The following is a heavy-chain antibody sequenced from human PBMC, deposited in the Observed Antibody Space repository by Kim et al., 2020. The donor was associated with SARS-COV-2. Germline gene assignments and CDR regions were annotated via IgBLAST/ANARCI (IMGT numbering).Heavy chain of an antibody. CDR2: IYYSGST. CDR3: AGGPTIFGVVIAGGMDV. CDR1: GGSISSGGYY. Sequence: SETLSLTCTVSGGSISSGGYYWSWIRQHPGKGLEWIGYIYYSGSTYYNPSLKSRVTISVDTSKNQFSLKLSSVTAADTAVYYCAGGPTIFGVVIAGGMDVWGQGATVTVSS. D-gene: IGHD3-3*01. J-gene: IGHJ6*02. V-gene: IGHV4-31*03.